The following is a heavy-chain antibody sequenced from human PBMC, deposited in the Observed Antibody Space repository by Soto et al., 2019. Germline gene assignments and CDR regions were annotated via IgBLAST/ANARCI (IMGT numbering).Heavy chain of an antibody. D-gene: IGHD3-3*01. V-gene: IGHV4-39*01. CDR3: ARHYDFWSGYYIGGYYGMDV. J-gene: IGHJ6*02. CDR1: GGSISSSSYY. CDR2: IYYSGST. Sequence: QLQLQESGPGLVKPSETLSLTCTVSGGSISSSSYYWGWIRQPPGKGLEWIGSIYYSGSTYYNPSLKSRVTISVDTSKNQFSLKLSSVTAADTAVYYCARHYDFWSGYYIGGYYGMDVWGQGTTVTVSS.